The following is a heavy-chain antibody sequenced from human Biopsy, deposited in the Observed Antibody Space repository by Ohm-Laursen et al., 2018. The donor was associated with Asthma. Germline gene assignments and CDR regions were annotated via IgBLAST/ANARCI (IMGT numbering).Heavy chain of an antibody. Sequence: SLRLSCSASGFVFSQCGMHWVRQGPGKGLEWVAVLSYNGNNKYYADSVRGRFTISRDNSENTLYLQMNSLRVEGTAVYYCARGDWYGSASNGYWGQGTLVTVSS. D-gene: IGHD6-6*01. V-gene: IGHV3-30*03. CDR3: ARGDWYGSASNGY. CDR2: LSYNGNNK. J-gene: IGHJ4*02. CDR1: GFVFSQCG.